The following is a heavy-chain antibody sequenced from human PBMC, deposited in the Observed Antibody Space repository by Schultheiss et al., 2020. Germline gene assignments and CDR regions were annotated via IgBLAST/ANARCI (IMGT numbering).Heavy chain of an antibody. CDR1: GFTFSSYG. CDR3: TRVAYCTADVCHSQFDS. J-gene: IGHJ4*02. CDR2: ISYDGSNK. Sequence: GESLKISCAASGFTFSSYGMHWVRQAPGKGLEWVAVISYDGSNKYYADSVKGRFTISRDNSKNTLYLQMNSLKSEDTAVYFCTRVAYCTADVCHSQFDSWGQGTLVTVSS. V-gene: IGHV3-30*03. D-gene: IGHD2-8*02.